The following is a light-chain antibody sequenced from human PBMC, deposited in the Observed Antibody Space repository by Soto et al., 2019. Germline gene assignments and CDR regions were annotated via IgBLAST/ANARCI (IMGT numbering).Light chain of an antibody. CDR2: GAS. CDR3: HQRSNWPPDT. CDR1: QNFGSTY. V-gene: IGKV3D-20*02. Sequence: DLEQSPDTRSLSEGERATLSCRAIQNFGSTYLAWYQQKRGQAPRFLIYGASSRATGVPARFSGSGSGTDFTLTISSLEPEDFAVYYCHQRSNWPPDTFGQGTRLEIK. J-gene: IGKJ5*01.